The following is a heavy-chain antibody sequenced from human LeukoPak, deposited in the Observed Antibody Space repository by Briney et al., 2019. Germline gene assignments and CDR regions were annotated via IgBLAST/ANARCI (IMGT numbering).Heavy chain of an antibody. CDR2: FDPEDGET. CDR3: ATGVGTAAAGNLHFDY. D-gene: IGHD6-13*01. CDR1: GYTLTELS. Sequence: ASVKVSCKVSGYTLTELSMHWVRQAPGKGLEWMGGFDPEDGETIYAQKFQGRVTMTEDTSTDTAYMELSSLRSEDTAVYYCATGVGTAAAGNLHFDYWGQGTLVTVSS. V-gene: IGHV1-24*01. J-gene: IGHJ4*02.